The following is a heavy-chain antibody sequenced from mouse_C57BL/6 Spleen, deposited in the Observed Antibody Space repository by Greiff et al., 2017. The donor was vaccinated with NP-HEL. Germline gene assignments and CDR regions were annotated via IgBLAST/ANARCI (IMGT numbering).Heavy chain of an antibody. CDR3: ARRGFFDY. CDR1: GYTFTSYD. V-gene: IGHV1-85*01. CDR2: IYPRDGST. Sequence: QVQLKESGPELVKPGASVKLSCKASGYTFTSYDINWVKQRPGQGLEWIGWIYPRDGSTKYNEKFKGKATLTVDTSSSTAYMELHSLTSEDAAVYFCARRGFFDYWGKGTTLTVSS. J-gene: IGHJ2*01.